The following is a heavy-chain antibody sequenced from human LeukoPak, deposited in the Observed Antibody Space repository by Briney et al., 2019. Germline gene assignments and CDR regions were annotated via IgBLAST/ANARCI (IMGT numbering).Heavy chain of an antibody. CDR2: INANSGGT. J-gene: IGHJ3*01. CDR3: ARDQSAAFDV. Sequence: GAAVKVSCKASGYSFTGYYIQSVRQAPGQGLEWMGWINANSGGTNYAQRFQGRVTMTRDTSITTVYMELYSLKSDDTAVYYCARDQSAAFDVWGQGTMVTVSS. V-gene: IGHV1-2*02. CDR1: GYSFTGYY.